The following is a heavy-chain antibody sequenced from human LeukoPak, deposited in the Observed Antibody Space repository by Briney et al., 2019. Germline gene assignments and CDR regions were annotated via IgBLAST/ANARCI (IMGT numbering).Heavy chain of an antibody. CDR2: IRSDGSNK. V-gene: IGHV3-30*02. Sequence: GGSLRLSCAGSGFSFSSYGMHWVRQAPGKGLEWMAFIRSDGSNKYYADSVKGRFTISRDNAKNSLYLQMNSLRVEDTAVYYCARGGAARPDFWGQGTLVTVSS. CDR1: GFSFSSYG. J-gene: IGHJ4*02. CDR3: ARGGAARPDF. D-gene: IGHD6-6*01.